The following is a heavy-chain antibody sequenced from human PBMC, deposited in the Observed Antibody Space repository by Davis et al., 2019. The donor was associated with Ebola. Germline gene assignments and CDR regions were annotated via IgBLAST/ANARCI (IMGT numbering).Heavy chain of an antibody. V-gene: IGHV6-1*01. J-gene: IGHJ5*02. CDR2: TYYNSKWYN. Sequence: LRLSCAVSGDSVSISSGGYNWIRQSPSRGLEWLGRTYYNSKWYNDYAVSVKSRITINPDTSKNQFSLQLNSVTPEDTAVYYCARGWPRGWFDPWGQGTLVTVSS. D-gene: IGHD5-12*01. CDR1: GDSVSISSGG. CDR3: ARGWPRGWFDP.